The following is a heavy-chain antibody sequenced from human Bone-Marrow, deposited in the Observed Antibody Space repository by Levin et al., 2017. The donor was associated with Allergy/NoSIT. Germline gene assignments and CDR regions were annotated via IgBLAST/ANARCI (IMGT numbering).Heavy chain of an antibody. J-gene: IGHJ3*02. CDR3: ASYPIDYDYGDYVYAFDI. Sequence: PSETLSLTCTVSGGSVSSGSYYWSWIRQPPGKGLEWIGYIYYSGSTNYNPSLKSRVTISVDTSKNQFSLKLSSVTAADTAVYYCASYPIDYDYGDYVYAFDIWGQGTMVTVSS. CDR1: GGSVSSGSYY. D-gene: IGHD4-17*01. CDR2: IYYSGST. V-gene: IGHV4-61*01.